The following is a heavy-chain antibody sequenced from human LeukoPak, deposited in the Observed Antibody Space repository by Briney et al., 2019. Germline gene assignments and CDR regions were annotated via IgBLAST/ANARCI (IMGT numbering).Heavy chain of an antibody. V-gene: IGHV3-48*03. J-gene: IGHJ4*02. D-gene: IGHD5-18*01. CDR1: GFTFSSYE. CDR3: ARDRIQLWPSDY. Sequence: GGSLRLSCAASGFTFSSYEMNWVRQAPGKGLEWVSYISSSGSTIYYADSVKGRFTISRDNAKNSLYLQMNSLRAEDTAVYYCARDRIQLWPSDYWGQGTLVTVSS. CDR2: ISSSGSTI.